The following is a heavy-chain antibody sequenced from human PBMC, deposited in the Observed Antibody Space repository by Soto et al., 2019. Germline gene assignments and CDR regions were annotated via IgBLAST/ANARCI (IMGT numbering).Heavy chain of an antibody. J-gene: IGHJ4*02. CDR3: ARSLRGGFGENDY. CDR2: IWSDGNNK. D-gene: IGHD3-10*01. V-gene: IGHV3-33*01. CDR1: GFIFSNYG. Sequence: QVQLVESGGGVVQPGTSLRLSCAASGFIFSNYGMHWVRQAPGKGLEWVAVIWSDGNNKNFADSVKGRFSISRDNSKNTLYLKMSSRRAENTAVYYCARSLRGGFGENDYWGQGTLVIVSS.